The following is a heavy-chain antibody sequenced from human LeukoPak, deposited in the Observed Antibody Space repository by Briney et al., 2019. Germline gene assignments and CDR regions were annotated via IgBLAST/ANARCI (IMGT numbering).Heavy chain of an antibody. V-gene: IGHV3-30*18. CDR2: ISYDGGNK. D-gene: IGHD3-10*01. J-gene: IGHJ4*02. Sequence: PGGSLRLSCAASGFTFSSYGMHWVRQAPGKGLEWVAVISYDGGNKYYADSVKGRFTISRDNSKNTLYLQMNSLRAEDTAVYYCAKDSYYYGSGSFDYWGQGTLVTVSS. CDR3: AKDSYYYGSGSFDY. CDR1: GFTFSSYG.